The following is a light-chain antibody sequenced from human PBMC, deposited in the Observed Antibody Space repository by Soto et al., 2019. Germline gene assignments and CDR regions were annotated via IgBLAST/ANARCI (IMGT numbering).Light chain of an antibody. V-gene: IGLV2-14*01. J-gene: IGLJ1*01. CDR1: SSDVGGYNY. CDR2: DVS. CDR3: SSYISSSTLTV. Sequence: QSVLTQPASVSGSPGQSITISCTGTSSDVGGYNYVSWYQQHPGKAPKLMIYDVSKRPSGLSNRFSDSNSGNTASLTISGLQAEDEADYYCSSYISSSTLTVFGTGTKLTVL.